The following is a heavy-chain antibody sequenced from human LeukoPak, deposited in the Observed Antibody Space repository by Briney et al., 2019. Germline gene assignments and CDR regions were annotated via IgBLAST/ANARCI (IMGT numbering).Heavy chain of an antibody. Sequence: ASVKVSCKSSGYTFTGYYMHWVRQAPGQGLEWMGWINPSDASTTYAQKFQGRVTMTRDMSTSTVYMDLTRLRSDDTAVYYCARGPRGYSGYNLGYWGQGTLVTVSS. CDR1: GYTFTGYY. J-gene: IGHJ4*02. V-gene: IGHV1-46*01. D-gene: IGHD5-12*01. CDR3: ARGPRGYSGYNLGY. CDR2: INPSDAST.